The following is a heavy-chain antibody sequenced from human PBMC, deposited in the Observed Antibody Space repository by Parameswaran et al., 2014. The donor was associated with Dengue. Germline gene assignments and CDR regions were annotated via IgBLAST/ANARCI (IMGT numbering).Heavy chain of an antibody. V-gene: IGHV3-30*18. D-gene: IGHD4-11*01. CDR3: AKDSSTVTTGYYYYGMDV. Sequence: WIRQPPGKGLEWVAVISYDGSNKYYADSVKGRFTISRDNSKNTLYLQMNSLRAEDTAVYYCAKDSSTVTTGYYYYGMDVWGQGTTVTVSS. J-gene: IGHJ6*02. CDR2: ISYDGSNK.